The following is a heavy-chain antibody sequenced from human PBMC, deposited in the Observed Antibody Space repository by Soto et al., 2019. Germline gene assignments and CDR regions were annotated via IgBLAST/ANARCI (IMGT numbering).Heavy chain of an antibody. CDR3: ARESNGDYGDY. J-gene: IGHJ4*02. CDR2: MNPNSGNT. CDR1: GYTFTNYD. V-gene: IGHV1-8*01. Sequence: QVQLVQSGAEVKKPGASVKVSCKASGYTFTNYDINWVRQATGQGLEWMGWMNPNSGNTGYAQKFQGRVTMTRDASISTAYMELSGLRSEDTAVYYCARESNGDYGDYWGQGTLVSVSS. D-gene: IGHD4-17*01.